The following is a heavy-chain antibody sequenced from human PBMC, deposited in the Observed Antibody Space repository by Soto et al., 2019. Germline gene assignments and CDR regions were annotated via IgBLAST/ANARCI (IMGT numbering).Heavy chain of an antibody. J-gene: IGHJ4*02. Sequence: QVQLVQSGAEVKKPGASVKVSCKASGYTFISYDINWVRQATGQGLEWMGWMNPNSGNAGYAQKFQGRVTMTRDTSISTAYMELSSLRSEDTAVYYCARTRLGDYGDYGNWGQGTLVTVSS. D-gene: IGHD4-17*01. CDR3: ARTRLGDYGDYGN. V-gene: IGHV1-8*01. CDR1: GYTFISYD. CDR2: MNPNSGNA.